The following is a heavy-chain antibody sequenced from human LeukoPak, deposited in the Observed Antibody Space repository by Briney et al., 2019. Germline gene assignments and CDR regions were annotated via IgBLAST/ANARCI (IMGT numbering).Heavy chain of an antibody. V-gene: IGHV3-48*04. CDR2: ISSSSSTI. D-gene: IGHD2-2*01. CDR3: ARSPDSDCSSTSCYETYYYYYGMDV. CDR1: GFTFSSYS. Sequence: GGSLRLSCAASGFTFSSYSMNWVRQAPGKGLEWVSYISSSSSTIYYADSVKGRFTISRDNAKNSLYLQMNSLRAEDTAVYYCARSPDSDCSSTSCYETYYYYYGMDVWGQGTTVTVSS. J-gene: IGHJ6*02.